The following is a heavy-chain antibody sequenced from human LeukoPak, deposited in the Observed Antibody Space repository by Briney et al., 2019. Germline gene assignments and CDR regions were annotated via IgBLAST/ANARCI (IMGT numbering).Heavy chain of an antibody. CDR3: ARHGSGSYWGIDAFDI. J-gene: IGHJ3*02. V-gene: IGHV4-4*07. D-gene: IGHD1-26*01. Sequence: PSETLSLTCSVSGGSISGYYWSWIRQPAGKGLEWIGRIYTSGSTNYNPSLKSRVTMSVDTSKNQFSLKLSYVTAADTAVYYCARHGSGSYWGIDAFDIWGQGTMVTVSS. CDR2: IYTSGST. CDR1: GGSISGYY.